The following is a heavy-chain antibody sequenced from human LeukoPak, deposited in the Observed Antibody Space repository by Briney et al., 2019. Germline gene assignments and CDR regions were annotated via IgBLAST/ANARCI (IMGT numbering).Heavy chain of an antibody. CDR1: GFTFTNYA. CDR3: ARGLTNFGASSPRVY. V-gene: IGHV3-30*01. D-gene: IGHD2-8*01. J-gene: IGHJ4*02. CDR2: ISYDGTNI. Sequence: GGSLRLSCAASGFTFTNYAIQWVRQAPGKGLEWVAVISYDGTNIYYGDSVKGRFTISRDNAKNTVYLQMNNLRAEDTAVYHCARGLTNFGASSPRVYWGQGTLVTVSS.